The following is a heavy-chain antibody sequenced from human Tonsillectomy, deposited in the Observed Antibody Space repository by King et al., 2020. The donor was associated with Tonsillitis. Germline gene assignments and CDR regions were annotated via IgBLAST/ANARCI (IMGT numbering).Heavy chain of an antibody. CDR3: ARGGVVHSPFHQYYGMDV. CDR1: GYTFSSHY. D-gene: IGHD3-3*01. Sequence: QLVQSGAEVKKPGASVKVSCKASGYTFSSHYMHWVRQAPGQGLEWMGIINPSGGSTSHAVKFQGRVTMTRDTSTSTVYMELSSLRSEDTAVYYCARGGVVHSPFHQYYGMDVWGQGTTVTVSS. J-gene: IGHJ6*02. CDR2: INPSGGST. V-gene: IGHV1-46*01.